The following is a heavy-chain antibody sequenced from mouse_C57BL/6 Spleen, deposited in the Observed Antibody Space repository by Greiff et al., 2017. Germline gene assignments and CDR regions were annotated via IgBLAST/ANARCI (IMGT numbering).Heavy chain of an antibody. CDR3: ARRIYDGSLDY. D-gene: IGHD2-3*01. Sequence: QGLEWIGMIHPNSGSTNYTEQFKSKATLTVDKSSSTAYMQLSSLTSEDSAVYYCARRIYDGSLDYWGQGTTLTVSS. V-gene: IGHV1-64*01. CDR2: IHPNSGST. J-gene: IGHJ2*01.